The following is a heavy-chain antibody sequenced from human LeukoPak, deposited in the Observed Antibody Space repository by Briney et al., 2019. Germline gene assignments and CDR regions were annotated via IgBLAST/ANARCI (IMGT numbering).Heavy chain of an antibody. CDR2: ISSSSTYI. D-gene: IGHD6-13*01. Sequence: GGSLRLSCAASGLTFSSYSMNWVRQAPGKGLEWVSSISSSSTYIYYADSVKGRFTVSRDNAKNSLYLQMNSLRAEDTPVYFCASQYTSSRIFDDWGQGTLVTVSS. CDR1: GLTFSSYS. CDR3: ASQYTSSRIFDD. V-gene: IGHV3-21*01. J-gene: IGHJ4*02.